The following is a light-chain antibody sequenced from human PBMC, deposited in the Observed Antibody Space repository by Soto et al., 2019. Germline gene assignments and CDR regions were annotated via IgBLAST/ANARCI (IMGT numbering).Light chain of an antibody. CDR3: SSFTSSTTYV. CDR2: NVN. V-gene: IGLV2-14*01. Sequence: VLTQSASVSGSPGQSITISCTGTSSDVGNYNYVSWYQQHPGEVPKLIIFNVNNRPSGVSNRFSGSKSGNTASLTISGLQAEDEADYYCSSFTSSTTYVFGTGTKVTVL. CDR1: SSDVGNYNY. J-gene: IGLJ1*01.